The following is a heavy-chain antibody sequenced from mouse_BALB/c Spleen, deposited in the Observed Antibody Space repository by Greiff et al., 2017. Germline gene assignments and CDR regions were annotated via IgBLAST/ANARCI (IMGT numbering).Heavy chain of an antibody. J-gene: IGHJ1*01. Sequence: VQLQQSGPELVKPGASVKMSCKASGYTFTDYVISWVKQRTGQGLEWIGEIYPGSGSTYYNEKFKGKATLTADKSSNTAYMQLSSLTSEDSAVYFCARLAGSGYFDVWGAGTTVTVSS. CDR2: IYPGSGST. CDR3: ARLAGSGYFDV. CDR1: GYTFTDYV. V-gene: IGHV1-77*01. D-gene: IGHD1-3*01.